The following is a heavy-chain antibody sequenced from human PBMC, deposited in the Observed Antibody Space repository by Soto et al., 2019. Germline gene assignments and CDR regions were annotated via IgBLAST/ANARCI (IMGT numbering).Heavy chain of an antibody. CDR2: IYYSGST. J-gene: IGHJ4*02. D-gene: IGHD3-10*02. CDR3: ARTMMLYYFDY. Sequence: SETLSLTCTVSGGSISSYYWSWIRQTPGKGLEWIGYIYYSGSTNYNPSLKSRVTISVDTSKNQFSLKLSSVTAAETAVYYCARTMMLYYFDYWGQGTLVTVSS. CDR1: GGSISSYY. V-gene: IGHV4-59*01.